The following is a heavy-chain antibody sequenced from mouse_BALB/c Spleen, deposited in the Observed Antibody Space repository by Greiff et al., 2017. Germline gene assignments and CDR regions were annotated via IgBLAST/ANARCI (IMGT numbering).Heavy chain of an antibody. CDR3: ARDRWFAY. CDR1: GYSITSDYA. J-gene: IGHJ3*01. Sequence: EVKLVESGPGLVKPSQSLSLTCTVTGYSITSDYAWNWIRQFPGNKLEWMGYISYSGSTSYNPSLKSRISITRDTSKNQFFLQLNSVTTEDTATYYCARDRWFAYWGQGTLVTVSA. CDR2: ISYSGST. V-gene: IGHV3-2*02.